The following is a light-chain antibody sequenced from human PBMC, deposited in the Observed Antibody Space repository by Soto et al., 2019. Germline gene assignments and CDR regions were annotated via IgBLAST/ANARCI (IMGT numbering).Light chain of an antibody. CDR2: GAS. J-gene: IGKJ2*01. Sequence: ESVLTQSPGTLSLSPGERATLSCRASQSVGNNYLAWYQQKPGQAPRLLLYGASSRATGIPDRFIGSGSVTDFTLTISRLEAEDFAVYYCQQYGTSPRYTFGQGTKLEI. CDR3: QQYGTSPRYT. V-gene: IGKV3-20*01. CDR1: QSVGNNY.